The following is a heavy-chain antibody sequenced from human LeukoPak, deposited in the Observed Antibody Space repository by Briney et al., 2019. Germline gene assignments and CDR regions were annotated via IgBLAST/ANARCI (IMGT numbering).Heavy chain of an antibody. D-gene: IGHD3-16*01. CDR3: ARLFAS. V-gene: IGHV3-48*02. CDR1: GFSVGATY. CDR2: ITSGGSDT. Sequence: GGSLRLSCAASGFSVGATYMNWVRQAPGKGLEWVAHITSGGSDTHYADSVKGRFTVSRDTAPNSLFLQMNSLRDDDTAVYYCARLFASWGQGTLVTVSS. J-gene: IGHJ4*02.